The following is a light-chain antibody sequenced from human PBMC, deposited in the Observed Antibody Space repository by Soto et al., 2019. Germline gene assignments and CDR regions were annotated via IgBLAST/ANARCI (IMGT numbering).Light chain of an antibody. J-gene: IGKJ4*01. CDR2: DAS. CDR3: QQRSNWLS. V-gene: IGKV3-11*01. Sequence: PGERATLSCRASQSVSSYLAWYQQKPGQAPRLLIYDASNRATGIPARFSGSGSGTDFTLTISSLEPEDFAVYYCQQRSNWLSFGGGTKVEIK. CDR1: QSVSSY.